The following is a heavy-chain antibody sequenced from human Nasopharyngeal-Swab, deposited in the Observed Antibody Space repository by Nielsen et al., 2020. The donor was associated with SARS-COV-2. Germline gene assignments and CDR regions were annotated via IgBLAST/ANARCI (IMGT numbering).Heavy chain of an antibody. V-gene: IGHV3-23*01. J-gene: IGHJ4*02. CDR3: ARGSGCGYSGYDCSYFDY. Sequence: GESLKISCAASGFTFSSYAMSWVRQAPGKGLEWVSAISGSGGSTYYADSVKGRFTISRDNSKNTLYLQMNSLRAEDTAVYHCARGSGCGYSGYDCSYFDYWGQGTLVTVSS. CDR1: GFTFSSYA. D-gene: IGHD5-12*01. CDR2: ISGSGGST.